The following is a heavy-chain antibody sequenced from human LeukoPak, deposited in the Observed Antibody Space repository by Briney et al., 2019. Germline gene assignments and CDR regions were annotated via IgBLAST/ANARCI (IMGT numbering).Heavy chain of an antibody. D-gene: IGHD3-10*01. Sequence: PGGSLRLSCAASGFTFSSYAMSWVRQAPGKGLEWVSAISGSGGSTYYADSVKGRFTISRDNSKNTLYLQMNSLRAEDTAVYYCANAMVREVYYGMDVWGQGTTVTVSS. CDR1: GFTFSSYA. J-gene: IGHJ6*02. CDR3: ANAMVREVYYGMDV. V-gene: IGHV3-23*01. CDR2: ISGSGGST.